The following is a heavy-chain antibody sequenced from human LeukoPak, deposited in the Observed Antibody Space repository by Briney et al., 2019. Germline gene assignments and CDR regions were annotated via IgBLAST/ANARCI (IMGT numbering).Heavy chain of an antibody. CDR1: GGSISSSSYY. J-gene: IGHJ3*02. V-gene: IGHV4-39*01. D-gene: IGHD2-2*02. Sequence: SETLSLTCTVSGGSISSSSYYWGWIRQPPGKGLEWIGSIYYSGSTYYNPSLKSRVTISVDTSINQFSLRLSSVTAADAAVYYCARLRLRYTRDGTSTPYEAVDIWGQGTVVTVSS. CDR3: ARLRLRYTRDGTSTPYEAVDI. CDR2: IYYSGST.